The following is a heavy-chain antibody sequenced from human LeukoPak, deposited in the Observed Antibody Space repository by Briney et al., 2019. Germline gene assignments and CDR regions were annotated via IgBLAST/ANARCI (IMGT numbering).Heavy chain of an antibody. CDR1: GFTFSSYW. CDR2: INSDGSST. J-gene: IGHJ6*03. D-gene: IGHD3-10*01. Sequence: PGGSLRLSCAASGFTFSSYWMHWVRQAPGKGLVWVSRINSDGSSTSYADSVKGRFTISRDNAKNTLYLQMNSLRAEDTAVYYCARAGSGSGSSHYYYYMDVWGKGTTVTISS. CDR3: ARAGSGSGSSHYYYYMDV. V-gene: IGHV3-74*01.